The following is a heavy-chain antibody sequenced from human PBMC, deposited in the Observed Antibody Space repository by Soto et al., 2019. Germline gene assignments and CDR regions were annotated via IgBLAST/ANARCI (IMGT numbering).Heavy chain of an antibody. CDR3: AREGSSRTLRALDF. D-gene: IGHD6-6*01. CDR2: IYSGGYT. J-gene: IGHJ3*01. Sequence: EVQLVESGGGLIQPGGSLRLSCAVSGFTVSNNYMSWVRQAPGKGLEGVSVIYSGGYTAYGDSVKGRFTISRDDVNNTLFLQMNNLRLEDTAVYYCAREGSSRTLRALDFWGQGTRVTVSS. CDR1: GFTVSNNY. V-gene: IGHV3-53*01.